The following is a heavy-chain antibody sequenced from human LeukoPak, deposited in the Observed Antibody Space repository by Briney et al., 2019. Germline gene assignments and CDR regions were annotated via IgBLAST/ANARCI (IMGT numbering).Heavy chain of an antibody. CDR3: ARPLTLAGDAFYI. V-gene: IGHV4-30-4*08. CDR1: GGSISSGDYY. D-gene: IGHD4-23*01. CDR2: IYYIGST. J-gene: IGHJ3*02. Sequence: PSQTLSLTCTVSGGSISSGDYYWSWIRQPPGKGLEWIGYIYYIGSTYYNPSLKSRVTISVDSAKNHFSRTLSSVTAADTAVYYCARPLTLAGDAFYIWGQGTTVTASS.